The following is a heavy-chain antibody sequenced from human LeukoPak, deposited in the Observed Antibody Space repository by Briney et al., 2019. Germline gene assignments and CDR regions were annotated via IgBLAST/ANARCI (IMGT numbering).Heavy chain of an antibody. CDR3: ARPPYYDFWSGYDY. J-gene: IGHJ4*02. CDR2: ISYDGSNK. CDR1: GFTFSSYA. Sequence: GGSLRLSCAASGFTFSSYAMHWVRRAPGKGLEWVAVISYDGSNKYYADSVKGRFTISRDNSKNTLYLQMNSLRAEDTAVYYCARPPYYDFWSGYDYWGQGTLVTVSS. D-gene: IGHD3-3*01. V-gene: IGHV3-30*01.